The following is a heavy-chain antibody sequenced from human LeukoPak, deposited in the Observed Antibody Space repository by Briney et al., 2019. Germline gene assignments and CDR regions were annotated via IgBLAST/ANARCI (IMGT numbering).Heavy chain of an antibody. CDR2: IKPNSGGT. CDR1: GYTFTGYY. J-gene: IGHJ4*02. Sequence: ASVKVSCKASGYTFTGYYMHWVRQAPGQGLEWMGWIKPNSGGTNYAQKFQGRVTMTRDTSISTAYMELSRLRFDDTAVYYCARVGGPGYSSGWYGYWGQGTLVTVSS. V-gene: IGHV1-2*02. CDR3: ARVGGPGYSSGWYGY. D-gene: IGHD6-19*01.